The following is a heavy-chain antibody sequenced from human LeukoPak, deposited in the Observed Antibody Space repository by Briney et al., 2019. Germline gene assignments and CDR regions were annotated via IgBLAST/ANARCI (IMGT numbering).Heavy chain of an antibody. CDR3: ARAPVRDFWSGQNYDAFDI. D-gene: IGHD3-3*01. Sequence: SVKVSCKASGGTFSSYAISWVRQAPGQGLEWMGGIIPIFGTANYAQKFQGRVTITADESTSTAYMELSSLRSEDTAVYYCARAPVRDFWSGQNYDAFDIWGQGTMVTVSS. J-gene: IGHJ3*02. V-gene: IGHV1-69*13. CDR2: IIPIFGTA. CDR1: GGTFSSYA.